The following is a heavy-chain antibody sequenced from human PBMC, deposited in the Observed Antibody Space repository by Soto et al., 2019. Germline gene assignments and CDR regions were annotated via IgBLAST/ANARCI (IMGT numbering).Heavy chain of an antibody. V-gene: IGHV1-69*01. Sequence: QVQLVQSGAEVKKPGSSVTVSCKASGGTFSSYAISWVRQAPGQGLEWMGGIIPIFGTANYAQKFQGRVTITADESTSTAYMELSSLRSEDTAVYYCAREGEGYCSGGSCYYFDYWGQGTLVTVSS. D-gene: IGHD2-15*01. J-gene: IGHJ4*02. CDR1: GGTFSSYA. CDR3: AREGEGYCSGGSCYYFDY. CDR2: IIPIFGTA.